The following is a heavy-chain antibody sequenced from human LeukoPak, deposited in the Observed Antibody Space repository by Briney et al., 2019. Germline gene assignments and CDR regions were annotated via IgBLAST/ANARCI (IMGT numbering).Heavy chain of an antibody. J-gene: IGHJ6*03. D-gene: IGHD5-24*01. Sequence: PGGSLTLSCAVSGLTFSTHSMSWVHQAPGQGLEWVSLIRGSGGHTFYRDSVKGRFTISRDNSKNTFYLQMNSLRAEDTAVYYCAKGGAPTERDGYNYYYYYMEVWGRGTTVTVSS. CDR3: AKGGAPTERDGYNYYYYYMEV. V-gene: IGHV3-23*01. CDR1: GLTFSTHS. CDR2: IRGSGGHT.